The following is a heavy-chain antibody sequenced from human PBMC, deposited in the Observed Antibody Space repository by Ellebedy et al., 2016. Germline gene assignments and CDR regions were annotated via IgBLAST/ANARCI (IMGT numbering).Heavy chain of an antibody. J-gene: IGHJ6*02. CDR1: GLIVSYNS. V-gene: IGHV3-48*04. D-gene: IGHD3-22*01. CDR3: AREGRSGCMDV. CDR2: VSSDSTTI. Sequence: GGSLRLXXEASGLIVSYNSMNWVRQAPGKGLEWVSYVSSDSTTIRYADSVKGRFTISRDNGKNSMYLQLNSLRAEDTAVYYCAREGRSGCMDVWGQGTTVTVS.